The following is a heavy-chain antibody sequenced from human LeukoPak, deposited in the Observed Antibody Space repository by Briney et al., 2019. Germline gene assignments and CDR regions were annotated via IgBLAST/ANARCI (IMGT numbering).Heavy chain of an antibody. J-gene: IGHJ6*02. Sequence: GGSLRLSCAASGFTFSSYWMNWARQAPGKGLEWVASINHNGNVNYYVDSVKGRFTISRDNAKNSLYLQMSNLRDEDTAVYYCAKDRRGDYYYGMDVWGQGTTVTVSS. CDR1: GFTFSSYW. D-gene: IGHD3-16*01. CDR3: AKDRRGDYYYGMDV. CDR2: INHNGNVN. V-gene: IGHV3-7*03.